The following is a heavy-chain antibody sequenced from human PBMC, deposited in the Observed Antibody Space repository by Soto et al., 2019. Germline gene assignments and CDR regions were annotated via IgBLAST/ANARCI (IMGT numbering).Heavy chain of an antibody. D-gene: IGHD6-13*01. V-gene: IGHV4-4*07. J-gene: IGHJ4*02. CDR1: GGSSSSYY. CDR3: AREVRAGYSSSWDPFDY. Sequence: SDTLSRSCAFSGGSSSSYYWRSIRQPAGKGLEWIGRIYTSGSTNYNPSLKSRVTMSVDTSKNQFSLKLSSVTAADTAVYYCAREVRAGYSSSWDPFDYWGQGNLVTVSS. CDR2: IYTSGST.